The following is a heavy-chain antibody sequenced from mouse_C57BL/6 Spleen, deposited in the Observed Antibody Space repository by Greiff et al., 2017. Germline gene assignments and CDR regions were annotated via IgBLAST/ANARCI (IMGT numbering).Heavy chain of an antibody. J-gene: IGHJ4*01. CDR1: GYTFTSYW. CDR2: IDPNSGGT. V-gene: IGHV1-72*01. CDR3: AETGSSPHYAMDY. Sequence: VQLQESGAELVKPGASVKLSCKASGYTFTSYWMHWVKQRPGRGLEWIGRIDPNSGGTKYNEKFKSKATLTVDKPSSTAYMQLSSLTSEDSAVXYCAETGSSPHYAMDYWGQGTSVTVSS. D-gene: IGHD1-1*01.